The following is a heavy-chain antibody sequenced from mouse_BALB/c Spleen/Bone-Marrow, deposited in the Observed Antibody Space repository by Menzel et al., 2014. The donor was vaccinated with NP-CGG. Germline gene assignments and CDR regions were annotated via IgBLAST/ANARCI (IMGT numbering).Heavy chain of an antibody. Sequence: VQLQQSGAGLVKPGASVKLSCRASGYTFTEYIINWVKQRSGQGLEWIGWFYPGSGSIKYNEKFKGKATLTADKSSSTAYMQLSSLTSENSAVYFCTRGGYGNYVGYGMDYWGQGTPVTVSS. V-gene: IGHV1-62-2*01. CDR1: GYTFTEYI. CDR2: FYPGSGSI. CDR3: TRGGYGNYVGYGMDY. D-gene: IGHD2-1*01. J-gene: IGHJ4*01.